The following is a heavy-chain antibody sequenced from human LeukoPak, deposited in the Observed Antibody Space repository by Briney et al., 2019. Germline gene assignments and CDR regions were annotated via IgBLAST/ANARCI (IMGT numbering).Heavy chain of an antibody. Sequence: SGGSLRLSCVASGFTFSDYSMKWVRQAPGKGLEWVSSISGSSSYIDYADSVRGRFTISRDNAKNSLYLQMRSLRAEDTAVFYCARDRDFWSSYERIDDWDVWGQGTTVTVSS. D-gene: IGHD3-3*01. CDR1: GFTFSDYS. CDR3: ARDRDFWSSYERIDDWDV. V-gene: IGHV3-21*01. CDR2: ISGSSSYI. J-gene: IGHJ6*02.